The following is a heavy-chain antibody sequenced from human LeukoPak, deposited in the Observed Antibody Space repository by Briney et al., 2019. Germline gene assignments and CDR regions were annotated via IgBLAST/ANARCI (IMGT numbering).Heavy chain of an antibody. D-gene: IGHD2-15*01. CDR2: INHSGST. CDR3: ARGADCSGGSCELDY. CDR1: GGSFSGYY. J-gene: IGHJ4*02. Sequence: SETLSLTCAVYGGSFSGYYWSWIRQPPGKGLEWIGEINHSGSTNYNPSLKSRVTISVDTSKNQLSLKLSTVTAADTAVYYCARGADCSGGSCELDYWGQGTLVTVSS. V-gene: IGHV4-34*01.